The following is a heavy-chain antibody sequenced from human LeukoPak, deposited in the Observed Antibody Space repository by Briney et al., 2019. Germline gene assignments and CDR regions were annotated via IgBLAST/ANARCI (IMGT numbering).Heavy chain of an antibody. D-gene: IGHD3-22*01. CDR2: ISGSGGST. J-gene: IGHJ6*03. CDR1: GFTFSSYA. CDR3: AKDESIVDYYYMDV. Sequence: GGSLRLSCAASGFTFSSYAMSWVRQAPGKGLEWVSAISGSGGSTYYADSVKGRFTISRDNSKNTLYLQMNSLRAEDTAVYYCAKDESIVDYYYMDVWGKGTTVTVSS. V-gene: IGHV3-23*01.